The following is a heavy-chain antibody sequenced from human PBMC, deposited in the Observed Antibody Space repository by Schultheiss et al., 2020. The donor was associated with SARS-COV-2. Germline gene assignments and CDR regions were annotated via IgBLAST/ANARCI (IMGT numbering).Heavy chain of an antibody. CDR3: AREAKQQLVN. CDR1: GGSVSSGSYY. D-gene: IGHD6-13*01. V-gene: IGHV4-61*01. CDR2: INHSGST. Sequence: SETLSLTCTVSGGSVSSGSYYWSWIRQPPGKGLEWIGEINHSGSTNYNPSLKSRVTISVDTSKNQFSLKLSSVTAADTAVYYCAREAKQQLVNWGEGTLVTV. J-gene: IGHJ4*02.